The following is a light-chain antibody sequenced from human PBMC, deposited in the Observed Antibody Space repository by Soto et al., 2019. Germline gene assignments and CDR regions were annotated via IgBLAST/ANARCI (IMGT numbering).Light chain of an antibody. CDR2: EVN. J-gene: IGLJ3*02. Sequence: QSALTQPASVSGSPGQSITISCTGTRSDIGAYNYVSWYQQHPGKAPKLIIYEVNNRPSGVSNRFSGSKSGNTASLTISGLQLEDEADYHCSSYTGGSTYWIFGGGTKLTVL. CDR1: RSDIGAYNY. CDR3: SSYTGGSTYWI. V-gene: IGLV2-14*01.